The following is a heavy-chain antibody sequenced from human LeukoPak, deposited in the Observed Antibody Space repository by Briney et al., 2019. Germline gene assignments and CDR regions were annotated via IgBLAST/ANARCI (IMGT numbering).Heavy chain of an antibody. CDR1: GVTFSGYS. CDR2: ITATSLHI. Sequence: GGSLRLSCAASGVTFSGYSMNWVRQAPGKGLEWVSAITATSLHIYYADSVKGRFTISSDNSKNTLYLQMNSLRVEDTAVYYCARVGEGAAKVWGQGTLVTVSS. J-gene: IGHJ4*02. V-gene: IGHV3-21*04. CDR3: ARVGEGAAKV. D-gene: IGHD1-26*01.